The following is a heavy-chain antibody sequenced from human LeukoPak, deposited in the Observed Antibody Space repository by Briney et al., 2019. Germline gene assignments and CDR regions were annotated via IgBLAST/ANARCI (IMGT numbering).Heavy chain of an antibody. CDR3: ARDSYGGKRGRNDAFDI. V-gene: IGHV4-59*01. J-gene: IGHJ3*02. CDR1: GGSISSYY. Sequence: SETLSLTCTVSGGSISSYYWSWIRQPPGKGLEWIGYIYYSGSTNYNPSLKSRVTISVDTSKNQFSLKLSSVTAADTAVYYCARDSYGGKRGRNDAFDIWGQGTMVTVSS. CDR2: IYYSGST. D-gene: IGHD4-23*01.